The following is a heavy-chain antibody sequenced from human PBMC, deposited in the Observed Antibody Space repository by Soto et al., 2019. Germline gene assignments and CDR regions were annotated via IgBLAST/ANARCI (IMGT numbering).Heavy chain of an antibody. D-gene: IGHD3-22*01. Sequence: GGSLRLSCAASGFTFSSYEMNWVRQAPGKGLEWVSYISSSGSTIYYADSVKGRFTISRDNAKNSLYLQMNSLRAEETAVYYFARDHLHYYDSSGYDGDYWGQGTLVTVSS. CDR3: ARDHLHYYDSSGYDGDY. V-gene: IGHV3-48*03. CDR1: GFTFSSYE. J-gene: IGHJ4*02. CDR2: ISSSGSTI.